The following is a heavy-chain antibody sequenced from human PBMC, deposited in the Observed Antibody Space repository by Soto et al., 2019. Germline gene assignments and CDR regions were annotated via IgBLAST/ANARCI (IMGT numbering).Heavy chain of an antibody. CDR1: GGLFSSYA. CDR2: IIPVFDTV. D-gene: IGHD3-22*01. CDR3: ARGGSGYVWFNEF. Sequence: QEQLVQSGAEVKKSGSSVKVSCKDTGGLFSSYAVSWVRQAPGQGLEWMGGIIPVFDTVYYAQKFQGRVTISADETTNTAYMERSRLRSEDTAMYYCARGGSGYVWFNEFWGQGTLVTVSS. J-gene: IGHJ4*02. V-gene: IGHV1-69*01.